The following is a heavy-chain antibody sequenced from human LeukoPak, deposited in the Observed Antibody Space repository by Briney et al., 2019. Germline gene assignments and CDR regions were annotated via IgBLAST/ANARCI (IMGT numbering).Heavy chain of an antibody. CDR3: ARDAKWFDP. V-gene: IGHV3-9*01. J-gene: IGHJ5*02. CDR1: GFTFDDYA. Sequence: PGRSLRLSCAASGFTFDDYAMHWVRQAPGKGLEWVSGISWNSGSIGYADSVKGRFTISRDDAKNSLYLQMNSLRAEDTAVYYCARDAKWFDPWGQGTLVTVSS. CDR2: ISWNSGSI.